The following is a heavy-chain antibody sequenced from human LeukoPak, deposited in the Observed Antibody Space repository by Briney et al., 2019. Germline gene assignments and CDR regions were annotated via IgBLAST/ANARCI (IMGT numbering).Heavy chain of an antibody. CDR2: ISYDGSNK. V-gene: IGHV3-30-3*01. D-gene: IGHD4-23*01. CDR3: ARDKAGGISLTTVVTHYFDY. Sequence: RAGGSLRLSCAASGFTFSSYAMHWVRQAPGKGLEWVAVISYDGSNKYYADSVKGRFTISRDNSKNTLYLQMNSLRAEDTAVYYCARDKAGGISLTTVVTHYFDYWGQGTLVTVSS. J-gene: IGHJ4*02. CDR1: GFTFSSYA.